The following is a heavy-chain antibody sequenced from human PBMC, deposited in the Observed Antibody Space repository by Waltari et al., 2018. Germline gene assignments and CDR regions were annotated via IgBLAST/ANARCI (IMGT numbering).Heavy chain of an antibody. D-gene: IGHD1-26*01. J-gene: IGHJ4*02. CDR1: GYTFTGSY. V-gene: IGHV1-2*02. CDR3: ARGGCRWVFYDY. Sequence: QVQLLQSGAEMKKPGASVKVSCKASGYTFTGSYIHWVRQAPGQGIEWMGWMSPKSGVANYAQKFQASVTMTRDTSISTAYLELSSLKSDDTAVYYCARGGCRWVFYDYWGQGTLVTVSS. CDR2: MSPKSGVA.